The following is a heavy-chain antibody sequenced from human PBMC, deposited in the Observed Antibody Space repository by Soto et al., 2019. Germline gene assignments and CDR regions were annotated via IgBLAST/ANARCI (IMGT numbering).Heavy chain of an antibody. CDR1: GFTFSSYS. Sequence: EVQLVESGGGLVKPGGSLRLSCAASGFTFSSYSMNWVRQAPGKGLEWVSSISSSSSYIYYADSVKGRFTISRDNAKNSCYLQMNGLRAGDRVVYYWGKDTLMGFCGGGSCYPAHYYYGRAVWAQGTTVPVSS. CDR2: ISSSSSYI. J-gene: IGHJ6*02. D-gene: IGHD2-15*01. CDR3: GKDTLMGFCGGGSCYPAHYYYGRAV. V-gene: IGHV3-21*01.